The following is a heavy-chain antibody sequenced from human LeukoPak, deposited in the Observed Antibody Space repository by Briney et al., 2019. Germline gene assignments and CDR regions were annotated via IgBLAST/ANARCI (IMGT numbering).Heavy chain of an antibody. J-gene: IGHJ6*02. CDR2: ISSGGTTI. CDR1: GFTFSDYY. Sequence: PGGSLRLSCAASGFTFSDYYMTWIRQAPGKGLEWVSYISSGGTTIYYADSVKGRFTISRDNAKNSLYLQMNSLRAEDTAVYHCARVYYYNMDVWGQGTTVAVSS. CDR3: ARVYYYNMDV. V-gene: IGHV3-11*01.